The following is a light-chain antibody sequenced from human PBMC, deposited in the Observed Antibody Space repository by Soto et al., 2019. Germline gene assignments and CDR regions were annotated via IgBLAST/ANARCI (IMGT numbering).Light chain of an antibody. V-gene: IGKV1-5*01. CDR2: DAS. CDR1: RSISDW. CDR3: LQYSSHSWT. J-gene: IGKJ1*01. Sequence: DIQMTQSPSSLSPSVGDRVTITCRASRSISDWLAWYQQKPGKAPELLIFDASNLKSGVSSRFSGRGSGTEFTLTISRLQPDDVETYYCLQYSSHSWTFGKGTKVDIX.